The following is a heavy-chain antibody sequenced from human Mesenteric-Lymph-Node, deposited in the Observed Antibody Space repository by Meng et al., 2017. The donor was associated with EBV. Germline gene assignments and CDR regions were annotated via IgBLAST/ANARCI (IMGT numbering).Heavy chain of an antibody. Sequence: VQLKESGPGLVKPSGTLSLTCVVSGGSISSNNWWTWVCQSPGKGLEWIGEIYHSGSTNYNPSLKSRVTTSVDKSKNQFSLKLTSVTAADTAVYYCARGGIRGTRVTTSGVWNFDLWGRGTLVTVSS. J-gene: IGHJ2*01. CDR1: GGSISSNNW. V-gene: IGHV4-4*02. CDR2: IYHSGST. CDR3: ARGGIRGTRVTTSGVWNFDL. D-gene: IGHD4-17*01.